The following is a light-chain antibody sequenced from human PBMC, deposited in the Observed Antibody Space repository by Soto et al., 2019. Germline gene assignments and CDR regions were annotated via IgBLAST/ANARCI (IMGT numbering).Light chain of an antibody. V-gene: IGKV3-15*01. Sequence: EIVITQSPATLSVSPGERATLSCRASQSVSSNLAWYQQKPGQAPRLLIYGASTRATGIPARFSDSGSGTSFTLTIGSVESEDFSVYYCQQYNNWRTFGQGTKVDIK. CDR3: QQYNNWRT. J-gene: IGKJ1*01. CDR2: GAS. CDR1: QSVSSN.